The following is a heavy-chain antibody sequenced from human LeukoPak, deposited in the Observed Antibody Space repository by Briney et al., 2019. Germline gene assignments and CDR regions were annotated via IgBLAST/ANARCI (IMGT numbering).Heavy chain of an antibody. CDR1: GGSISSYY. D-gene: IGHD3-22*01. V-gene: IGHV4-4*09. CDR3: ARQTHYDSSGYLWFDP. Sequence: PSETLSLTCTVSGGSISSYYWSWIRQPPGKGLEWIGYIYTSGSTNYNPSLKSRVTISVDTSKNQFSLKLSSVTAADTAVYYCARQTHYDSSGYLWFDPWGQGTLVTVSS. CDR2: IYTSGST. J-gene: IGHJ5*02.